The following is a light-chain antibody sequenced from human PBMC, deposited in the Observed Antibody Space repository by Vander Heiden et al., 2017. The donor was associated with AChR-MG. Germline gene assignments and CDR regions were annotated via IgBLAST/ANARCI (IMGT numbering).Light chain of an antibody. J-gene: IGLJ3*02. CDR1: SSDVGAYNY. CDR3: SSYTSGSTLEV. V-gene: IGLV2-14*01. CDR2: GVS. Sequence: QSALTPPASVSGSPGQSIPISCTGTSSDVGAYNYVSWYQQFPGKAPQLLIYGVSNRPSGVSNRFSGSKSDNTASLTISGLQAEDEADYYCSSYTSGSTLEVFGGGTKLTVL.